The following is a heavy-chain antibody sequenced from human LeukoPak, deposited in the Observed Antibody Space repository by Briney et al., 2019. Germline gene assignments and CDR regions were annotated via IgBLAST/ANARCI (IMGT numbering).Heavy chain of an antibody. J-gene: IGHJ4*02. CDR3: ASESSSGWYPTYYFDY. Sequence: GASVKVSFKASGYTFTGYYMHWVRQAPGQGVEWMGWINPYSGGTKYAQKSKGRVTMTRATSISTAYMELRRLRSDDTAVYYCASESSSGWYPTYYFDYWGQGTLVTVSS. CDR2: INPYSGGT. CDR1: GYTFTGYY. D-gene: IGHD6-19*01. V-gene: IGHV1-2*02.